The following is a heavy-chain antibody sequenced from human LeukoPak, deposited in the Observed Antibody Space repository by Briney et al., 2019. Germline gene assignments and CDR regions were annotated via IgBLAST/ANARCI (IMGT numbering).Heavy chain of an antibody. J-gene: IGHJ4*02. V-gene: IGHV1-3*01. CDR3: ARALITMARGVMIPPLGY. CDR2: INAGNGNT. D-gene: IGHD3-10*01. CDR1: GYTFTSYA. Sequence: ASVKVSCKASGYTFTSYAMHWVRQAPGQRLEWMGWINAGNGNTKYSQKFQGRVTITRDTSASTAYMELSSLRSEDTAVYYCARALITMARGVMIPPLGYWGQGTLVTVSS.